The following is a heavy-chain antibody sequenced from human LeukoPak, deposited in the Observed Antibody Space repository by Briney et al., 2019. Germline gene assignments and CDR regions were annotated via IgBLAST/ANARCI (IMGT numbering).Heavy chain of an antibody. CDR3: AKTAVTPGSSDAFDI. CDR2: IGWNSGSI. D-gene: IGHD4-17*01. J-gene: IGHJ3*02. Sequence: PGGSLRLSCAASGFTFDDYAMHWVRQAPGKGLEWVSGIGWNSGSIGYADSVKGRFTISRDNSQNTLYLQLNSLRAEDTAVYYCAKTAVTPGSSDAFDIWGQGTMVTVSS. CDR1: GFTFDDYA. V-gene: IGHV3-9*01.